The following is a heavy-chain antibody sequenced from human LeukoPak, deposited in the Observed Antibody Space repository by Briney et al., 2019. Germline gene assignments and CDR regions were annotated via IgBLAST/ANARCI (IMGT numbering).Heavy chain of an antibody. Sequence: SETLSLTCTVSGDSISDYYWSWIRQPPGKGLEWIGYIYYSGSTNYNPSLKSRVTISVDTSKNQFSLKLSSVTAADTAVYYCARDHYDFWSGYQYYYYMDVWGKGTTVTVSS. CDR1: GDSISDYY. D-gene: IGHD3-3*01. J-gene: IGHJ6*03. V-gene: IGHV4-59*01. CDR3: ARDHYDFWSGYQYYYYMDV. CDR2: IYYSGST.